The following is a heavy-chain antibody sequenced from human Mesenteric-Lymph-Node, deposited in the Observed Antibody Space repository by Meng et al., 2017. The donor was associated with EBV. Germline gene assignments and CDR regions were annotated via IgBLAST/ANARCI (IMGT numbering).Heavy chain of an antibody. Sequence: QVQLKESRPGLVEPSKNLSLTCTVSGGSISSSYWSWIRRPPGKGLEWIGYIYHSGSTNYNPSLKSRVSFSIDTSKNQFSLKLSSVTAADTAVYYCARDSSGYYFYDYWGQGSLVTVSS. CDR1: GGSISSSY. J-gene: IGHJ4*02. V-gene: IGHV4-59*01. CDR3: ARDSSGYYFYDY. D-gene: IGHD3-22*01. CDR2: IYHSGST.